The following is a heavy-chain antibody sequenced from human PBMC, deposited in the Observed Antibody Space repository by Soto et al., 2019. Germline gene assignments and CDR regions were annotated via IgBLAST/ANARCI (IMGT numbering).Heavy chain of an antibody. Sequence: QVQLVQSGAEVKKPGASVKVSCKASGYTFTSYGISWVRQAPGQGLEWTGWISAYNGNTNYAQKLQGRVTMTTDTSTGPVYMELRSLRSDDTAVYYCARDRRGSSRSGFDYWGQGPLVTVSS. CDR2: ISAYNGNT. D-gene: IGHD6-6*01. CDR1: GYTFTSYG. CDR3: ARDRRGSSRSGFDY. J-gene: IGHJ4*02. V-gene: IGHV1-18*04.